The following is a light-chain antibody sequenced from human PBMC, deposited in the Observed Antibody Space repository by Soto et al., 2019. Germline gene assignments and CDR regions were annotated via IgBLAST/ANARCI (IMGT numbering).Light chain of an antibody. Sequence: QSALTQPASVSGSPGQSITISCTGTSRDIGAYNFVSWYQQHPGKAPKLMLYDVNIRPSGVSNRFSGSKSSNTASLTISGLQAEDEADYYCTSWTTSTTMIFGGGTKVTVL. J-gene: IGLJ2*01. V-gene: IGLV2-14*03. CDR2: DVN. CDR3: TSWTTSTTMI. CDR1: SRDIGAYNF.